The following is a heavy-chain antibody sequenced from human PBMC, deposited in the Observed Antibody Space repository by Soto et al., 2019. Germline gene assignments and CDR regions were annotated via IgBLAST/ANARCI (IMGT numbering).Heavy chain of an antibody. V-gene: IGHV3-74*01. CDR2: INSDGSST. Sequence: EVQLVESGGGLVQPGGSLRLSCAASGFTFSTYWMHWVRQAPGKGLVWVSVINSDGSSTTYADSVKGRFTISRDNAKNTLYLEVNSLRAEDTAMYYCVTVNTRGARYFDLWGSGSLVTVSS. D-gene: IGHD2-2*01. J-gene: IGHJ2*01. CDR1: GFTFSTYW. CDR3: VTVNTRGARYFDL.